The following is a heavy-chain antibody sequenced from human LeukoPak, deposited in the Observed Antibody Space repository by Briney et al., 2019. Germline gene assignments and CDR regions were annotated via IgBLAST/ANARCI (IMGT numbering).Heavy chain of an antibody. D-gene: IGHD3-16*02. CDR2: ISGYNGET. J-gene: IGHJ4*02. CDR3: ARCDYVWGNYRYRPVLYFDY. CDR1: GYTFSSYG. V-gene: IGHV1-18*01. Sequence: ASVKVSCKASGYTFSSYGISWVRQAPGQGLEWMGWISGYNGETKYAQKFQGRVTMTTDTPTSTAYMDLRSLRSDDTAVYYCARCDYVWGNYRYRPVLYFDYWGQGTLVTVSS.